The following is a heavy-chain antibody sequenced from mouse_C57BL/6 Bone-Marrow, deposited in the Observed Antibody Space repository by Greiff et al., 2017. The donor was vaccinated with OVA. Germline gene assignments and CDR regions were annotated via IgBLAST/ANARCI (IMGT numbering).Heavy chain of an antibody. D-gene: IGHD2-5*01. CDR2: IYPGGGYT. V-gene: IGHV1-63*01. CDR1: GYTFTNYW. Sequence: VMLVESGAELVRPGTSVKMSCKASGYTFTNYWIGWAKQRPGHGLEWIGDIYPGGGYTNYNEKFKGKATLTADKSSSTAYMQFSSLTSEDSAIYYCARSHSNYRDFDVWGTGTTVTGSS. CDR3: ARSHSNYRDFDV. J-gene: IGHJ1*03.